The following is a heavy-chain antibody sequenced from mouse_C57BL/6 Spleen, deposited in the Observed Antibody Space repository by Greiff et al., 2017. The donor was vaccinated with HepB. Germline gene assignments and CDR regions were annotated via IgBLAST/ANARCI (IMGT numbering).Heavy chain of an antibody. J-gene: IGHJ2*01. Sequence: VKLQQSGPELVKPGASVKISCKASGYAFSSSWMNWVKQRPGKGLEWIGRIYPGDGDTNYNGKFKGKATLTADKSSSTAYMQLSSLTSEDAAVYFCARWDHYYGSSYGEYFDYWGQGTTLTVSS. D-gene: IGHD1-1*01. CDR3: ARWDHYYGSSYGEYFDY. V-gene: IGHV1-82*01. CDR1: GYAFSSSW. CDR2: IYPGDGDT.